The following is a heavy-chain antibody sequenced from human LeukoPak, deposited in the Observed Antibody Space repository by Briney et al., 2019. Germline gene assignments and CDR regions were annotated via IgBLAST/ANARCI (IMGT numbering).Heavy chain of an antibody. J-gene: IGHJ5*02. V-gene: IGHV3-48*03. CDR2: ISGSSGHT. CDR3: ARDYYGSGSYGWFDP. D-gene: IGHD3-10*01. CDR1: GFTFSSYE. Sequence: PGGSLRLSCAASGFTFSSYEMNWVRQAPGKGLEWVSYISGSSGHTKYADSVKGRFTISRDNAKKSLYLQMNSLRAGDTAVYYCARDYYGSGSYGWFDPWGQGTLVTVTS.